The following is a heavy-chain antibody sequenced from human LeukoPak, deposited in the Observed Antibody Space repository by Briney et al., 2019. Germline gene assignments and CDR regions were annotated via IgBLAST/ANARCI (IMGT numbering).Heavy chain of an antibody. CDR3: ARDPRVTTVTTGL. D-gene: IGHD4-17*01. CDR2: ISSSSTYI. V-gene: IGHV3-21*01. J-gene: IGHJ4*02. Sequence: KTGGSLRLSCAASGFTFSSYSMNWVRQAPGKGLEWVSSISSSSTYIDYADSVKGRFTISRDNAKNSLYLQMNSLRAEDTAVYYCARDPRVTTVTTGLWGQGTLVTVSS. CDR1: GFTFSSYS.